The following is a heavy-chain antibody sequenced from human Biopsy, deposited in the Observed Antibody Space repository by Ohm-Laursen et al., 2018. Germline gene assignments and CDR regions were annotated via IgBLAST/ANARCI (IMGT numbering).Heavy chain of an antibody. V-gene: IGHV3-9*01. Sequence: SLRLSCVAFGFTFDDYGMHWVRQPPGKGLEWVSGIRRNSAIIDYADSVRGRFTISRDNARRFLFLQMNNLKSEDTAFYYCARDRGGARYGMDVWGRGTTVTVSS. CDR1: GFTFDDYG. CDR3: ARDRGGARYGMDV. D-gene: IGHD1-26*01. J-gene: IGHJ6*02. CDR2: IRRNSAII.